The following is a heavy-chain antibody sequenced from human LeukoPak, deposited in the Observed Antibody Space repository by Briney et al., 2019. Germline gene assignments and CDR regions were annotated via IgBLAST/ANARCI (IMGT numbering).Heavy chain of an antibody. V-gene: IGHV1-2*02. D-gene: IGHD2-15*01. Sequence: ASVKVSCKASGYTFTGYYMHWVRQAPGQGLEWMGWINPNSGGTNYAQKFQGRVTMTRDTSISTAYMELSRLRSDDTAVYYCARAIGYCSGGSCRNWFDPWGQGTLVTVSS. CDR2: INPNSGGT. J-gene: IGHJ5*02. CDR1: GYTFTGYY. CDR3: ARAIGYCSGGSCRNWFDP.